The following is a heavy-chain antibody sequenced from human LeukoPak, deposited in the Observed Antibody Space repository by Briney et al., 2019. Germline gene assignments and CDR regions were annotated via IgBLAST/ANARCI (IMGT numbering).Heavy chain of an antibody. CDR2: ISSNGGST. J-gene: IGHJ4*02. D-gene: IGHD3-3*01. V-gene: IGHV3-64*01. CDR3: ARDPHYDFWSGETYFDY. CDR1: GFTFSTYA. Sequence: QPGGSLRLSCAASGFTFSTYAMHWVRQAPGKGLEYVSAISSNGGSTYYANSVKGRFTISRDNSKNTLYLQMGSLRAEDMAVYYCARDPHYDFWSGETYFDYWGQGTLVTVSS.